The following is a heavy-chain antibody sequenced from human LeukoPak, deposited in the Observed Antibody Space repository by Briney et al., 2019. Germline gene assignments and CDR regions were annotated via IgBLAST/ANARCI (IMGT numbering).Heavy chain of an antibody. V-gene: IGHV3-7*03. CDR3: AKVGSSSWSPELDY. D-gene: IGHD6-13*01. Sequence: PGGSLRLSCAASGFTFSSYWMSWVRQAPGKGLEWVANIKQDGSEKYYVDSVKGRFTISRDTAKNSLYLQMNSLRAEDTAVYYCAKVGSSSWSPELDYWGQGTLVTVSS. CDR2: IKQDGSEK. J-gene: IGHJ4*02. CDR1: GFTFSSYW.